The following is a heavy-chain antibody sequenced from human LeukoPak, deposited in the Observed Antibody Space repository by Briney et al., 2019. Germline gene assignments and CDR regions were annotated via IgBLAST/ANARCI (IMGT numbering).Heavy chain of an antibody. D-gene: IGHD1-26*01. J-gene: IGHJ3*02. Sequence: GASVKVSCKASGSTFTSYGISWVRQAPGQGLEWMGRIIPILGIANYAQKFQGRVTITADKSTSTAYMELSSLRSEDTAVYYCAQSTLIIVGATRVRADAFDIWGQGTMVTVSS. CDR1: GSTFTSYG. CDR2: IIPILGIA. CDR3: AQSTLIIVGATRVRADAFDI. V-gene: IGHV1-69*04.